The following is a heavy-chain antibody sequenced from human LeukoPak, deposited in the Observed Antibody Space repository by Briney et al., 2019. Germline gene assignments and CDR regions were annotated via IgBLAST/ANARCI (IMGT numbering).Heavy chain of an antibody. V-gene: IGHV4-39*01. CDR2: IYYSGST. D-gene: IGHD5-18*01. CDR3: ARPSRGYSYEFDY. Sequence: SETLPLTCTVSGGSISSSSYYWGWIRQPPGKGLEWIGSIYYSGSTYYNPSLKSRVTISVDTSKNQFSLKLSSVTAADTAVYYCARPSRGYSYEFDYWGQGTLVTVSS. J-gene: IGHJ4*02. CDR1: GGSISSSSYY.